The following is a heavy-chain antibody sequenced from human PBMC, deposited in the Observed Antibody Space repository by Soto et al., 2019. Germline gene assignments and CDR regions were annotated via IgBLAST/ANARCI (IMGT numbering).Heavy chain of an antibody. CDR3: SSPDSSGWYGGFDY. CDR1: GGTFSSYA. Sequence: QVQLVQSGAEVKKPGSSVKVSCTASGGTFSSYAISWVRQAPGQGLEWMGGIIPIFGTADYAQKFQGRVTITADESTSTAYMELSSLRSEDTAVYYCSSPDSSGWYGGFDYWGQGTLVTVSS. D-gene: IGHD6-19*01. V-gene: IGHV1-69*12. CDR2: IIPIFGTA. J-gene: IGHJ4*02.